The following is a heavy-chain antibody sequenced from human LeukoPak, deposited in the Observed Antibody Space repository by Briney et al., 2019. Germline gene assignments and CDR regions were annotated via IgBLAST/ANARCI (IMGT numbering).Heavy chain of an antibody. V-gene: IGHV3-30*04. CDR1: GFTFSTYV. CDR3: ARDRPMIVVADSFDL. J-gene: IGHJ3*01. D-gene: IGHD3-22*01. CDR2: ISYDGSNK. Sequence: PGGSLRLSCAASGFTFSTYVMHWVRQAPGKGLEWVAVISYDGSNKYYADSVKGRFTISRDNSKSTLYLLMNSLRAEDTAVYYCARDRPMIVVADSFDLWGQGTMVTVSS.